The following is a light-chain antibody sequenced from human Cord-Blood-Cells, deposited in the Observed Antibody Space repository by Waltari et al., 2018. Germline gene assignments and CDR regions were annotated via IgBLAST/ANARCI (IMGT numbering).Light chain of an antibody. V-gene: IGKV1-39*01. CDR3: QQSYSTPFT. CDR2: AAS. CDR1: QSISSY. Sequence: DIQMTQSPSSLSAYVGDRVTITCRASQSISSYLNWYQQKPWKAPKLLIYAASSLQSGVPSRFSGSGSGTDFTLTISSLQPEDFATYYCQQSYSTPFTFGPGTKVDIK. J-gene: IGKJ3*01.